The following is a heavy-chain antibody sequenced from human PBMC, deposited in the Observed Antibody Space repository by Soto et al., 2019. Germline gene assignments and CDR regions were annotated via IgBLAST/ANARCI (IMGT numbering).Heavy chain of an antibody. CDR1: GYTVTHYG. J-gene: IGHJ4*02. Sequence: ASVKVSCKASGYTVTHYGISWVRQAPGHGLEWMGWRSGYSGDTNYAQQFRGRVTMTTDTSTNIAYMELMSLRPDDTAMYYCARVVEYSSSSAEDYFDFWGQGTLVTVSS. D-gene: IGHD6-6*01. CDR2: RSGYSGDT. CDR3: ARVVEYSSSSAEDYFDF. V-gene: IGHV1-18*01.